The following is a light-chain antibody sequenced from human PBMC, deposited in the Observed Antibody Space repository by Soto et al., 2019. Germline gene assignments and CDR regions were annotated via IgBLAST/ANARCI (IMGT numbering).Light chain of an antibody. J-gene: IGLJ2*01. V-gene: IGLV1-44*01. CDR2: SNN. CDR1: SSNIGSKS. CDR3: AAWDDSLNVLV. Sequence: QSVLTQPPSVSGTPGQRVNMSCSGSSSNIGSKSVSWYQHLPQTAPKLLIYSNNQRPSGVPGRFSGSKSGTSASLAISGLQSDDETQYYCAAWDDSLNVLVFGGGTNRTVL.